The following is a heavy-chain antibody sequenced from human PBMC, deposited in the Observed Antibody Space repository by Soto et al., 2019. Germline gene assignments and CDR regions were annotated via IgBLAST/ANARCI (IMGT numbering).Heavy chain of an antibody. CDR1: GGSISSYY. V-gene: IGHV4-59*01. J-gene: IGHJ3*02. Sequence: PSETLSLTCTVSGGSISSYYWSWTRQPPGKGLEWIGYIYYSGSTNYNPSLKSRVTISVDTSKNQFSLKLSSVTAADTAVYYCARENRDNILTGYHYLQPHNAFDIWGQGTMVTVSS. D-gene: IGHD3-9*01. CDR2: IYYSGST. CDR3: ARENRDNILTGYHYLQPHNAFDI.